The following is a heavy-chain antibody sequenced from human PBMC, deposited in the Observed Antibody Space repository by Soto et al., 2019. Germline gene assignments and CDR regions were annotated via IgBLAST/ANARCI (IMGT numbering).Heavy chain of an antibody. Sequence: QVQLQESGPGLVKPSQTLSLTCTVSGGSISSGDYYWSWIRQPPGKGLEWIGFIYYSGGTYYKPSPKSRVTISVDPSKNKFSLNLSSVTAADTAVYYCARASTGELWVYANWFDPWGPGTLVTVSS. V-gene: IGHV4-30-4*01. CDR2: IYYSGGT. CDR3: ARASTGELWVYANWFDP. J-gene: IGHJ5*02. D-gene: IGHD3-16*01. CDR1: GGSISSGDYY.